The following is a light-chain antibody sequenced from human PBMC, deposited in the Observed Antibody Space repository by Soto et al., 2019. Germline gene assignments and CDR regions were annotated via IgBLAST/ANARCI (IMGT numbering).Light chain of an antibody. CDR3: SSYTRTTTLV. V-gene: IGLV2-14*01. Sequence: QSALTQPASVSGSPGQSITISCTGTSSDVGAYNYVSWYQHHPGKAPKLMIYEVSDRPSGVSNRFSGSKSGNTASLTISGLQAEDEADYYCSSYTRTTTLVFGAGTKVTVL. J-gene: IGLJ3*02. CDR1: SSDVGAYNY. CDR2: EVS.